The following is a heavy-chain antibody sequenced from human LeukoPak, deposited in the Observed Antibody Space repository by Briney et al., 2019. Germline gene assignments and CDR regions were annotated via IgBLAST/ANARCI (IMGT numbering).Heavy chain of an antibody. CDR3: ARDLSGYCSSTSCYFDY. CDR2: IIPIFGTA. CDR1: GGTFSSYA. Sequence: SVKVSCKASGGTFSSYAISWVRQAPGQGLEWMGGIIPIFGTANYAQKFQGRVTITADESTSTAYMELSSLRSEDTAVYYCARDLSGYCSSTSCYFDYWGQGTLVTASS. J-gene: IGHJ4*02. D-gene: IGHD2-2*01. V-gene: IGHV1-69*13.